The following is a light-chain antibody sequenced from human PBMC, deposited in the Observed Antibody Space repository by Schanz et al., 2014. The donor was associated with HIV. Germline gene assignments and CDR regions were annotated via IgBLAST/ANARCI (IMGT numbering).Light chain of an antibody. CDR2: WAS. CDR3: QQYFSLPPT. Sequence: DILMTQSPDSLAVSLGERATINCKSSQSILFSSNNRNYLAWYQQKPGQPPKLLISWASTRDSGVPDRFTGSVSVADFTLTISRLQAEDAAVYFCQQYFSLPPTFGQGTRV. CDR1: QSILFSSNNRNY. V-gene: IGKV4-1*01. J-gene: IGKJ1*01.